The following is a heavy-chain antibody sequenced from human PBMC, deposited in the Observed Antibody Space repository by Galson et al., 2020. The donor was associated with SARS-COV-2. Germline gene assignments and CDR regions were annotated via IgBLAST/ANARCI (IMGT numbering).Heavy chain of an antibody. J-gene: IGHJ4*02. CDR2: SSGGGGST. V-gene: IGHV3-23*01. D-gene: IGHD4-17*01. CDR1: GFTFSRYA. Sequence: GGSLRLSCAASGFTFSRYAMAWVRQAPGKGLEWVSGSSGGGGSTYYADSVKGRFTISRDISQNTVYLQMSSLRAEDTAVYYCAKDRGNDYGDQLDFWGQGTQVTVSS. CDR3: AKDRGNDYGDQLDF.